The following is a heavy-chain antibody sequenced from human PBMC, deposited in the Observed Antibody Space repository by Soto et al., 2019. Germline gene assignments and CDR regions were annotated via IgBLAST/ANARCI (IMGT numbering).Heavy chain of an antibody. J-gene: IGHJ4*02. Sequence: PGGSLRLSCAASGFTISGHWMHWVRQAPEKGLEWVSRINSDGSTTTYADSVKGRFTISRDNAKNTLYLQMNSLRVEDTAVYYCAKVGFPYSYGYLFYYWGQGTLVTVSS. CDR1: GFTISGHW. CDR2: INSDGSTT. CDR3: AKVGFPYSYGYLFYY. D-gene: IGHD5-18*01. V-gene: IGHV3-74*01.